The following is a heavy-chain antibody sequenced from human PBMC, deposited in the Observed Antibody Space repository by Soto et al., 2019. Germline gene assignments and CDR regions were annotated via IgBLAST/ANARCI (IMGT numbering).Heavy chain of an antibody. V-gene: IGHV4-31*03. CDR1: GGSISSGGYY. CDR3: ARGRGYDYVWGSYHAPYYYYGMDV. Sequence: QVQLQESGPGLVKPSQTLSLTCTVSGGSISSGGYYWSWIRQHPGKGLEWIGYIYYSGSTYYNPSLKRRVTRSVDTSKNQFSLKLSSVTAADTAVYYCARGRGYDYVWGSYHAPYYYYGMDVWGQGTTFTVSS. J-gene: IGHJ6*02. CDR2: IYYSGST. D-gene: IGHD3-16*02.